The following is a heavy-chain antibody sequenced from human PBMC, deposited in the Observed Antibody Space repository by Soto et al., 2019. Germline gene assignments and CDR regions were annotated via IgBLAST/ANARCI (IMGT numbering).Heavy chain of an antibody. Sequence: QVQLVQSWAEVRKPGSSVRISCTASGDTLSYSAIGLLRQSPGQGLEWRGGITPSFGSTVYARKFQGRVTIAADHMILNNLRSDDTAMYFCATYFTAVAYFENWGQGTLVTVSS. J-gene: IGHJ4*02. CDR2: ITPSFGST. D-gene: IGHD5-18*01. V-gene: IGHV1-69*01. CDR3: ATYFTAVAYFEN. CDR1: GDTLSYSA.